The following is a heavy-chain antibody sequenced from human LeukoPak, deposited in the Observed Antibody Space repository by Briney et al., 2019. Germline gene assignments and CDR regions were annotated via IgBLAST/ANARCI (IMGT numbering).Heavy chain of an antibody. J-gene: IGHJ4*02. D-gene: IGHD3-22*01. CDR1: GFTFNIFG. CDR3: AKDPKNNGYWEGSFDY. V-gene: IGHV3-30*02. Sequence: GGSLRLSCTASGFTFNIFGMYWVRQAPGKGLEWVAFIRNDGTHEKYGDSVKGRFTISRDNSKNTLYLLMNSLRGEDTAIYYCAKDPKNNGYWEGSFDYWGQGTLVSFSS. CDR2: IRNDGTHE.